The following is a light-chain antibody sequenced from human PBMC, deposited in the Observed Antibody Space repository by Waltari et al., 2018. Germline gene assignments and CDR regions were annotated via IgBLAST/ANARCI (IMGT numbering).Light chain of an antibody. CDR1: QSVGSN. V-gene: IGKV3-15*01. J-gene: IGKJ5*01. Sequence: EIEMTPSPATLSVSPGERATLSCRASQSVGSNLAWFQQIPGQAPKLLIYGASTRATGIPSRFSGSGSGTEFTLTISSLQSEDFTSYYCQQYNNWPQVTCGQGTRLEIK. CDR2: GAS. CDR3: QQYNNWPQVT.